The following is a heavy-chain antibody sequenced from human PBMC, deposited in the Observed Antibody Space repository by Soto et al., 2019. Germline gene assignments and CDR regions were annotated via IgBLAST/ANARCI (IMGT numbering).Heavy chain of an antibody. CDR1: GYTFTSYY. CDR2: INPSGGST. J-gene: IGHJ6*02. V-gene: IGHV1-46*01. CDR3: ASKGRAVRHEDYYYGMDV. Sequence: VASVKVSCKASGYTFTSYYMHWVRQAPGQGLEWMGIINPSGGSTSYAQKFQGRVTMTRDTSTSTVYMELSSLRSEDTAVYYCASKGRAVRHEDYYYGMDVWGQGTTVTVSS.